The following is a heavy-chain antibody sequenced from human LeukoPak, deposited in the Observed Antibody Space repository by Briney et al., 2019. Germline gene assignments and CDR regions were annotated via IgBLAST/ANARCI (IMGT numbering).Heavy chain of an antibody. D-gene: IGHD2-2*02. Sequence: SETLSLTCTVSGGSISSGGYYWSWIRQHPGKGLEWLGYIYYSGSTYHNPSLKSRVTISVDTSKNQFSLKLSSVTAADTAVYYCARARDRYPYYYYGMDVWGQGTTVTVSS. V-gene: IGHV4-31*03. CDR3: ARARDRYPYYYYGMDV. J-gene: IGHJ6*02. CDR1: GGSISSGGYY. CDR2: IYYSGST.